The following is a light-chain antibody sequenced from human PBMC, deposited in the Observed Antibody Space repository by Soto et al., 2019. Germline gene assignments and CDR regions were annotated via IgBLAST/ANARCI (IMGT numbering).Light chain of an antibody. CDR2: DAS. CDR3: QQYGTYLWT. V-gene: IGKV1-5*01. Sequence: DIQMTQSPSTLSASVGDRVTITCRASQRISNWLAWFQQKPGKAPKLLMYDASSLESGVPSRFSGSGSGTEFTLTICSLQPDDFATYYCQQYGTYLWTFGQGTRVEIK. J-gene: IGKJ1*01. CDR1: QRISNW.